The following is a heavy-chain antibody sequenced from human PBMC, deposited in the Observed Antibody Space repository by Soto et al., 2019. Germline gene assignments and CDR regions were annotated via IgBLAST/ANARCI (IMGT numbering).Heavy chain of an antibody. CDR1: GFTFTDYY. Sequence: DSVKVSCKPSGFTFTDYYIHWVRQAPGQGLEWMGWINPNSGGTNYAQKFQGRVTMTRDTSISTAYTELSSAYMELSRLRSDDTAIYYCARDKGPRYYHYGMDVRGKGTKVTGSS. V-gene: IGHV1-2*02. CDR3: ARDKGPRYYHYGMDV. CDR2: INPNSGGT. J-gene: IGHJ6*04.